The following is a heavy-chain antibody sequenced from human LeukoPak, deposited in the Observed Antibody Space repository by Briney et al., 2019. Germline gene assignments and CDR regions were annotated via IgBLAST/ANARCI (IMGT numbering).Heavy chain of an antibody. CDR3: ARGGKSELGACDY. Sequence: ASVKVSCKTSGYTFTDYYMHWVRQAPGQGLEWVGWINLNSGDTNYAQRFQGRVTMTRDTSISTAYVELSRLRVDDAAVCYCARGGKSELGACDYWGQGTLVTVSS. J-gene: IGHJ4*02. CDR1: GYTFTDYY. D-gene: IGHD7-27*01. V-gene: IGHV1-2*02. CDR2: INLNSGDT.